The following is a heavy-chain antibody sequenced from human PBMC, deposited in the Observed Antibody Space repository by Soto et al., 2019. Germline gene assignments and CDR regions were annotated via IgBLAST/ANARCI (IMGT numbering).Heavy chain of an antibody. J-gene: IGHJ6*02. Sequence: VASVKVSCKASGYTFTSYAMHWVRQAPGQRLEWMGWINAGNGNTKYSQKFQGRVTITRDTSASTAYMELSSLRSEDTAVYYCARNMVRGVKHYYYGMDVWGQGTTVTVSS. CDR3: ARNMVRGVKHYYYGMDV. D-gene: IGHD3-10*01. V-gene: IGHV1-3*01. CDR1: GYTFTSYA. CDR2: INAGNGNT.